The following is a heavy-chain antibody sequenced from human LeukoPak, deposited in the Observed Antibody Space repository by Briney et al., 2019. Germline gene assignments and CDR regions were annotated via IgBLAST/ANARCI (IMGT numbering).Heavy chain of an antibody. CDR3: ARDTTVPQAYYYMDV. CDR1: GFTFSTYG. V-gene: IGHV3-7*01. CDR2: IKQDGSEK. Sequence: GTSLRLSCAASGFTFSTYGMHWVRQAPGKGLEWVANIKQDGSEKYYVDSVKGRFTISRDNAKNSLYLQMNSLRAEDTAVYYCARDTTVPQAYYYMDVWGKGTTVTVSS. J-gene: IGHJ6*03. D-gene: IGHD1-1*01.